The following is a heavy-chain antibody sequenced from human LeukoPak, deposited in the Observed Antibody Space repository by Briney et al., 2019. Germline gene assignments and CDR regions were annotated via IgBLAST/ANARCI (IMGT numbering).Heavy chain of an antibody. Sequence: SETLSLTCAVYGGSFSGYYWSWIRQPPGKGLEWIGEINHSGSTNYNPSLKSRVTISVDTSKNQFSLKLSSVTAADTAVCYCARGRENWNYKFLDYWDQGTLVTVSS. D-gene: IGHD1-7*01. CDR3: ARGRENWNYKFLDY. CDR1: GGSFSGYY. V-gene: IGHV4-34*01. CDR2: INHSGST. J-gene: IGHJ4*02.